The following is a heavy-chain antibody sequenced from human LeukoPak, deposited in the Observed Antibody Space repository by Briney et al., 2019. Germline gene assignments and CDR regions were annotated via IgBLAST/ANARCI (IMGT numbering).Heavy chain of an antibody. V-gene: IGHV3-11*04. CDR2: IGSSGSTK. CDR3: ARVGSYYDFWSGYLRSDCCLDY. Sequence: GGSLRLSCAASGFTFSDYFMSWIRQAPGKGLEWISDIGSSGSTKYYADSVKGRFTISRDNAKNSLYLQMNSLRAEDTAVYYCARVGSYYDFWSGYLRSDCCLDYWGQGTLVTVSS. CDR1: GFTFSDYF. D-gene: IGHD3-3*01. J-gene: IGHJ4*02.